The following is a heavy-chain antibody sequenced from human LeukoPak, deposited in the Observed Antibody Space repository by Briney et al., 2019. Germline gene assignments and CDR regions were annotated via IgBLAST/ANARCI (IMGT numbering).Heavy chain of an antibody. CDR3: ALVVVVAATGAFDI. CDR1: GFTFSSYG. D-gene: IGHD2-15*01. Sequence: GGSLSLSCAASGFTFSSYGMHWVRQAPGKGLEWVAVISYDGSNKYYADSVKGRFTISRNNSKNTLYLQMNSLRAEDTAVYYCALVVVVAATGAFDIWGQGTMVTVSS. CDR2: ISYDGSNK. J-gene: IGHJ3*02. V-gene: IGHV3-30*03.